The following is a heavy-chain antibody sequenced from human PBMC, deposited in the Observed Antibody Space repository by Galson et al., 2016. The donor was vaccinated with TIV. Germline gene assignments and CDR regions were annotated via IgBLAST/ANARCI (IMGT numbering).Heavy chain of an antibody. CDR2: ISINGTT. J-gene: IGHJ6*02. Sequence: ATLSLTCAVSGASIGTHFWNWIRQAPGKGLEWIGYISINGTTNYNPSLRGRGTISLDTSKNQFSLKVTSVTAADTAVYYCARCWGNDNVFTGPILWGMDVWGQGTSVTVSS. CDR1: GASIGTHF. CDR3: ARCWGNDNVFTGPILWGMDV. D-gene: IGHD3-9*01. V-gene: IGHV4-59*11.